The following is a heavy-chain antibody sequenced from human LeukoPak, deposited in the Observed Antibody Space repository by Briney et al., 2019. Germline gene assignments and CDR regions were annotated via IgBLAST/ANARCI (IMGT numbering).Heavy chain of an antibody. CDR3: AKDRTYDYGTYDAFDI. CDR1: GFTFSNYN. J-gene: IGHJ3*02. V-gene: IGHV3-48*01. Sequence: PGGSLRLSCAASGFTFSNYNMSWVRQAPGKVQEWVSYISSSSSTIYYADSVKGRFTISRDNAKNTLYLQMNSLRPEDTAVYYCAKDRTYDYGTYDAFDIWGPGTMVTVSS. D-gene: IGHD4-17*01. CDR2: ISSSSSTI.